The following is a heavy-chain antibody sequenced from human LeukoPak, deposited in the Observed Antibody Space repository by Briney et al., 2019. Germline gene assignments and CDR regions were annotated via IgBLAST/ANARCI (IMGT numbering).Heavy chain of an antibody. CDR3: ARNSGGYRAVDEVLLWFGEPRNYYYYYGMDV. Sequence: SETLSLTCAVYGGSFSGYYWSWIRQPPGKGLEWIGEINHSGSTNYNPSLKSRVTMSVDTSKNQFSLKLSSVTAADTAVYYCARNSGGYRAVDEVLLWFGEPRNYYYYYGMDVWGKGTTVTVSS. V-gene: IGHV4-34*01. D-gene: IGHD3-10*01. CDR1: GGSFSGYY. J-gene: IGHJ6*04. CDR2: INHSGST.